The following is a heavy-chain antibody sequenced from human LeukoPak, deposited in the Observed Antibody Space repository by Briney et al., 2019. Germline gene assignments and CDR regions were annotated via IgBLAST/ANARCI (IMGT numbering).Heavy chain of an antibody. D-gene: IGHD2-21*02. V-gene: IGHV3-23*01. CDR2: ISGSGGST. CDR3: AKAQYCGGDCYPYYFDY. Sequence: GGSLRLSCAASGFTFSSYAMHWVRQAPGKGLEWVSAISGSGGSTYYADSVKGRFTISRDNSKNTLYLQMNSLGAEDTAVYYCAKAQYCGGDCYPYYFDYWGQGTLVTVSS. CDR1: GFTFSSYA. J-gene: IGHJ4*02.